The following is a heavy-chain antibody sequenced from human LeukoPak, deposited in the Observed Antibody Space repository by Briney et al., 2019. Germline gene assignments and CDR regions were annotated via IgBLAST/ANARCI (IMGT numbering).Heavy chain of an antibody. CDR1: GYSFTSYW. CDR3: ARLYYDFWSGYFAVNNWFDP. CDR2: IYPGDSDT. D-gene: IGHD3-3*01. J-gene: IGHJ5*02. Sequence: GESLKISCKGSGYSFTSYWIGWVRQMPEKGLEWMGIIYPGDSDTRYSPSFQGQVTISAGKSISTAYLQWSSLKASDTAMYYCARLYYDFWSGYFAVNNWFDPWGQGTLVTVSS. V-gene: IGHV5-51*01.